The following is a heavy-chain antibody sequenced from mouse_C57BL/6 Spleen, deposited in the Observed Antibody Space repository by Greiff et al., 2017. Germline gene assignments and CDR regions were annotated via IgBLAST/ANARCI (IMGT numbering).Heavy chain of an antibody. Sequence: QVHVKQPGAELVRPGTSVKLSCKASGYTFTSYWMHWVKQRPGQGLEWIGVIDPSDSYTNYNQKFKGKATLTVDTSSSTAYMQLSSLTSEDSAVYYCARGGYDYEGTGAMDYWGQGTSVTVSS. J-gene: IGHJ4*01. CDR3: ARGGYDYEGTGAMDY. CDR1: GYTFTSYW. CDR2: IDPSDSYT. V-gene: IGHV1-59*01. D-gene: IGHD2-4*01.